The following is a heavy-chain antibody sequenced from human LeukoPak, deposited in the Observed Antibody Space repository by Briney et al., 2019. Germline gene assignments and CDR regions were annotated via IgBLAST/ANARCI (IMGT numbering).Heavy chain of an antibody. D-gene: IGHD6-13*01. CDR1: GFTFSSRDW. J-gene: IGHJ4*02. Sequence: PGGSLRLSCVASGFTFSSRDWMTWVRQAPGQGLEWVSYISSSGTTIYYADSVKGRFTISRDNAKNSLYLQMNSLRAEDTAVYYCAKTAAGPFDYWGQGTLVTVSS. CDR3: AKTAAGPFDY. V-gene: IGHV3-48*04. CDR2: ISSSGTTI.